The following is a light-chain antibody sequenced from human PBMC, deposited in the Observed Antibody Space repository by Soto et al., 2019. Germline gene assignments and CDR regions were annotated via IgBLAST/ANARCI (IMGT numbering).Light chain of an antibody. J-gene: IGKJ5*01. CDR1: QSISTY. CDR2: GAS. Sequence: DIQMTQSPSSLSASVVDRVTFTFRASQSISTYLNWYEQKPGKAPNLLIYGASNLQSGVPSRFSGGGSGTEFTLTISSLQPDDFATYYCQQYNSYPITFGQGTRLEIK. CDR3: QQYNSYPIT. V-gene: IGKV1-16*01.